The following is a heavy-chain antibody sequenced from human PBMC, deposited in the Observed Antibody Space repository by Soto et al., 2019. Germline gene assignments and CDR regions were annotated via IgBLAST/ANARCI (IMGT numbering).Heavy chain of an antibody. CDR3: ARDSPRPYRLVVVAATSSDGMDV. D-gene: IGHD2-15*01. V-gene: IGHV3-21*01. CDR1: GFTFSSYS. J-gene: IGHJ6*02. CDR2: ISSSSSYI. Sequence: PGGSLRLSCAASGFTFSSYSMNWVRQAPGKGLEWVSSISSSSSYIYYADSVKGRFTISRDNAKNSLYLQMNSLRAGDTAVYYCARDSPRPYRLVVVAATSSDGMDVWGQGTTVTVSS.